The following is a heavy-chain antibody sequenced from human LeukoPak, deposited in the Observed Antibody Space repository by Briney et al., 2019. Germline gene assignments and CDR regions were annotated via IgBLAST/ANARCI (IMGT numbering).Heavy chain of an antibody. CDR1: GFTFSNYA. D-gene: IGHD3-16*01. V-gene: IGHV3-23*01. J-gene: IGHJ4*02. CDR2: VRGSGGST. Sequence: GGSLRLSCAASGFTFSNYAMGWVRQAPGKGLEWVSDVRGSGGSTYYADSVKGRFTISRDNAKNTLYLQMNSLRAEDTAVYYCARRLGSDGFDYWGQGTLVTVSS. CDR3: ARRLGSDGFDY.